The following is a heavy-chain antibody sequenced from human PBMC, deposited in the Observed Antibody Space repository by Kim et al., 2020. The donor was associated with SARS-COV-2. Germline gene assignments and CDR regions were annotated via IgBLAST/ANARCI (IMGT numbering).Heavy chain of an antibody. V-gene: IGHV3-23*01. CDR2: ISGSGGST. CDR3: AKRGKGTMIVVDLYYFDY. CDR1: GFTFSSYA. Sequence: GGSLRLSCAASGFTFSSYAMSWVRQAPGKGLEWVSAISGSGGSTYYADSVKGRFTISRDNSKNTLYLQMNSLRAEDTAVYYCAKRGKGTMIVVDLYYFDYWGQGPLVTVSS. D-gene: IGHD3-22*01. J-gene: IGHJ4*02.